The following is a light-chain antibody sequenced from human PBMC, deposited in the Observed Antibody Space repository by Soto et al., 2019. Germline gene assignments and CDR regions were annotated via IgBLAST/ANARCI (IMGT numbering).Light chain of an antibody. CDR1: RSVSTA. CDR2: DAS. V-gene: IGKV3-11*01. CDR3: HQRVNWPLT. Sequence: EIVLTQSPATLSLSPGERATLSCRASRSVSTALAWSQQKPGQAPRLLIYDASNRATGIPARFSGSGSGTDFTLTISSLEPEDFAVYYCHQRVNWPLTFGGGTKVEIK. J-gene: IGKJ4*01.